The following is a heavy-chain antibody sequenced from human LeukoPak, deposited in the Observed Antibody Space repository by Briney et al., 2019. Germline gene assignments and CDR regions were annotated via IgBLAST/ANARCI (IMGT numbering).Heavy chain of an antibody. D-gene: IGHD5-18*01. J-gene: IGHJ5*02. CDR1: GGTFSSYA. CDR2: IIPIFGTA. V-gene: IGHV1-69*06. CDR3: ARGGVDTAMATADWFDP. Sequence: ASVKVSCKASGGTFSSYAISWVRQAPGQGLEWMGGIIPIFGTANYAQKFQGRVTITADKSTGTAYMELSSLRSEDTAVYYCARGGVDTAMATADWFDPWGQGTLVTVSS.